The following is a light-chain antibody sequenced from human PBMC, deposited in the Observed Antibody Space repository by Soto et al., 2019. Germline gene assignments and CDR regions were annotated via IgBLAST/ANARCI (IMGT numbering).Light chain of an antibody. CDR3: QQYGRSGT. Sequence: EVVLTQSPGTLSLSPGERASLSCRASQSVSNSFLAWYQQKAGQSPRLLIYGASNRATGIPDRFSGSGSGTDFTLTISRLEPEDFAVYYCQQYGRSGTFGQGTKVDIK. CDR2: GAS. J-gene: IGKJ1*01. CDR1: QSVSNSF. V-gene: IGKV3-20*01.